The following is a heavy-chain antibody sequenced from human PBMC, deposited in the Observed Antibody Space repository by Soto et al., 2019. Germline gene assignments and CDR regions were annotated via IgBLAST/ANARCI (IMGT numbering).Heavy chain of an antibody. CDR3: ARDGGRHSGGIDY. CDR2: IIPIFGTA. V-gene: IGHV1-69*01. J-gene: IGHJ4*02. CDR1: GGTFSSYS. D-gene: IGHD1-26*01. Sequence: QVQLVQSGAEVKKPGSSVKVYCKASGGTFSSYSINWVRQAPGQGLEWMGEIIPIFGTANYEQKFQGRVTITADESTSTAYMELSSLRSEDTAVYYCARDGGRHSGGIDYWGQGALVTVSS.